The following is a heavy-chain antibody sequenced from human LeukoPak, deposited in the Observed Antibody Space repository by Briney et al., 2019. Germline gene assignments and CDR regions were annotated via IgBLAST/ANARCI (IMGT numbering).Heavy chain of an antibody. V-gene: IGHV1-18*01. CDR1: GYTFSSYG. D-gene: IGHD3-22*01. Sequence: ASVKVSCKTSGYTFSSYGISWLRQAPGQGLEWMGWISGYNGNTNYLQKFQGRVTMTTDTSTSTLHLEVRSLRSDDTAVYYCARDVSSGYLGFDYWGQGTLVTVSS. J-gene: IGHJ4*02. CDR2: ISGYNGNT. CDR3: ARDVSSGYLGFDY.